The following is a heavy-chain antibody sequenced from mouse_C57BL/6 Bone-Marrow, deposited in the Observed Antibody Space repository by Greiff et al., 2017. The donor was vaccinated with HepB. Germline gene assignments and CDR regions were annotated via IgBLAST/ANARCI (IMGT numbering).Heavy chain of an antibody. CDR2: IDPSDSYT. V-gene: IGHV1-69*01. D-gene: IGHD2-4*01. CDR1: GYTFTSYW. Sequence: LQQPGAELVMPGASVKLSCKASGYTFTSYWMHWVKQRPGQGLEWIGEIDPSDSYTNYNQKFKGKSTLTVDKSSSTAYMQLSSLTSEDSAVYYCARSYDYDFDYWGQGTTLTVSS. CDR3: ARSYDYDFDY. J-gene: IGHJ2*01.